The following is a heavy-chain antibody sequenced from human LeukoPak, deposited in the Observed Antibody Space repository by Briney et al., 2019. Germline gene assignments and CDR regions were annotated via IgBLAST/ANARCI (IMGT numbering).Heavy chain of an antibody. D-gene: IGHD3-16*01. Sequence: GGSLRLSCAASGFTVSDNNMIWVRQAPGKGLEWISTLHRDGSVRYADSVNGRFTISRDDSKNTLSLQMSSLRDEDTAVYYCVRVHGGGYWGQGTLVTVSS. J-gene: IGHJ4*02. V-gene: IGHV3-53*01. CDR3: VRVHGGGY. CDR1: GFTVSDNN. CDR2: LHRDGSV.